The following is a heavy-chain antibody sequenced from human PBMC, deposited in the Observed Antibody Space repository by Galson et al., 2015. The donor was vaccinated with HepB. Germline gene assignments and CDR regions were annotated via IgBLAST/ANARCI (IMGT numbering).Heavy chain of an antibody. J-gene: IGHJ5*02. CDR3: AKDPPYCGGDCLSGWFDP. V-gene: IGHV3-23*01. Sequence: SLRLSCAASGFTFSSYAMSWVRQAPGKGLEWVSAISGSGGSTYYADSVKGRFTISRDNSKNTLYLQMNSLRAEDTAVYYCAKDPPYCGGDCLSGWFDPWGQGTLVTVSS. D-gene: IGHD2-21*02. CDR1: GFTFSSYA. CDR2: ISGSGGST.